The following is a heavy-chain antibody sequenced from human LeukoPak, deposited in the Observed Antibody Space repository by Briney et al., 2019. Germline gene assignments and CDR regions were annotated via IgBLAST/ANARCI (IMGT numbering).Heavy chain of an antibody. CDR2: ISSSGGGT. CDR3: ARDDPFDY. CDR1: GFTFRTYA. Sequence: PGGSLRLSCAASGFTFRTYAMNWVRQAPGKGLGWVSAISSSGGGTYDADSVKGRFTSSRDNSKNTLYLQMNRLRAEDTAVYYCARDDPFDYWGQGTLVTVSS. D-gene: IGHD1-1*01. V-gene: IGHV3-23*01. J-gene: IGHJ4*02.